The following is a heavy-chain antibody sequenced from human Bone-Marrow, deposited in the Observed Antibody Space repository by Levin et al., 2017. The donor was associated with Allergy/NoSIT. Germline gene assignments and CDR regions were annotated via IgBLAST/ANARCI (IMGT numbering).Heavy chain of an antibody. J-gene: IGHJ5*02. D-gene: IGHD3-16*01. CDR1: GYSFTSYW. CDR2: IDPSDSYT. Sequence: RGESLKISCKGSGYSFTSYWISWVRQMPGKGLEWMGRIDPSDSYTNYSPSFQGHVTISADKSISTAYLQWSSLKASDTAMYYCARQFGGVPRWFDPWGQGTLVTVSS. V-gene: IGHV5-10-1*01. CDR3: ARQFGGVPRWFDP.